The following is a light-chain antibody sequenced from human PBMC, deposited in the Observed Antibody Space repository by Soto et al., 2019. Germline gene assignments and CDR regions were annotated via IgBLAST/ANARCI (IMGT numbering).Light chain of an antibody. Sequence: EIVMTQSPATLSVSPGERATLSCRASQSVSSNLAWYQQKPGQAPRLLIYGASTRATGIPARFSGSGSGTEFPLTLSSLQSEDFAVYYCQQYNNWPRGTFGQGTKLEIK. CDR2: GAS. CDR3: QQYNNWPRGT. V-gene: IGKV3-15*01. CDR1: QSVSSN. J-gene: IGKJ2*02.